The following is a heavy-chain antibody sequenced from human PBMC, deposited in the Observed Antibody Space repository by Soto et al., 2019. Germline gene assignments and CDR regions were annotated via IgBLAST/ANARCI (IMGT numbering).Heavy chain of an antibody. V-gene: IGHV1-2*04. D-gene: IGHD2-2*03. CDR3: ARDGYCSSTSCYGDYYYYGMDV. CDR1: GYTFTGYY. J-gene: IGHJ6*02. CDR2: INPNSGGT. Sequence: VKVSCKASGYTFTGYYMHWVRQAPGQGLEWMGWINPNSGGTNYAQKFQGWVTMTRDTSISTAYMELSRLRSDDTAVYYCARDGYCSSTSCYGDYYYYGMDVWGQGTTVTVSS.